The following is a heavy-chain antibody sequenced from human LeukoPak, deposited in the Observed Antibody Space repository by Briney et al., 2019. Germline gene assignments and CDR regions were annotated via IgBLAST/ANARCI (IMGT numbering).Heavy chain of an antibody. CDR2: IWYDGSNK. J-gene: IGHJ4*02. D-gene: IGHD3-3*01. CDR1: GFTFSSYG. Sequence: GGSLRLSCAASGFTFSSYGMHWVRQAPGKGLEWVAVIWYDGSNKYYADSVKGRFTISRDNSKNTLYLQMNSLRAEDTAVYYCARVTDFWSGYYTGGADYWGQGTLVTVSS. CDR3: ARVTDFWSGYYTGGADY. V-gene: IGHV3-33*01.